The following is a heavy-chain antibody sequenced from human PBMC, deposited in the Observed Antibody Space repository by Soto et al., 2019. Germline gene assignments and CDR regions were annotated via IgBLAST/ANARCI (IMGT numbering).Heavy chain of an antibody. Sequence: SETLSLTCTVSGGSISSYYWSWIRQPPGKGLEWIGYIYYSGSTNYNPSLKSRVTISVDTSKNQFSLKLSSVTAADTAVYYCAREFTSRDWKALDYWGQGALVTVSS. CDR2: IYYSGST. D-gene: IGHD1-1*01. J-gene: IGHJ4*02. V-gene: IGHV4-59*01. CDR1: GGSISSYY. CDR3: AREFTSRDWKALDY.